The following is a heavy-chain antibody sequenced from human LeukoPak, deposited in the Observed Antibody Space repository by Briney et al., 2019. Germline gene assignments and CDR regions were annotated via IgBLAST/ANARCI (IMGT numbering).Heavy chain of an antibody. CDR3: ARDRSADNWFDP. CDR1: GFTFSSYG. V-gene: IGHV3-33*01. D-gene: IGHD2-15*01. CDR2: IWYDGSNK. J-gene: IGHJ5*02. Sequence: GGSLRLSCAASGFTFSSYGMHLVRQAPGKGLEWVAVIWYDGSNKYYADSVKGRFTISRDNSKNTLYLQMNSLRAEDTAVYYCARDRSADNWFDPWGQGTLVTVSS.